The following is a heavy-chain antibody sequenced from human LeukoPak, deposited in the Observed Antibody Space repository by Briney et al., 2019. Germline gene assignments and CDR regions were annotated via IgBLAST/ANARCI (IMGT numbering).Heavy chain of an antibody. CDR2: INHSGNI. D-gene: IGHD6-13*01. CDR3: ARTPSMTAAGTGWDWFDP. J-gene: IGHJ5*02. CDR1: GGSFSGYY. Sequence: SETLSLTCAVYGGSFSGYYWSWIRQPPGKGLEWIGEINHSGNINYNPSLKSRVTISVDTSKNQFSLKLSSVTAADTAVYYCARTPSMTAAGTGWDWFDPWGQGTLVTVSS. V-gene: IGHV4-34*01.